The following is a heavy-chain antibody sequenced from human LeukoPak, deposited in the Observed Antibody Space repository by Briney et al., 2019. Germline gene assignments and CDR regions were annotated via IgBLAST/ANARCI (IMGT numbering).Heavy chain of an antibody. J-gene: IGHJ4*02. V-gene: IGHV3-21*01. CDR3: ARDPTVAGGFDY. CDR2: ISSSSSYI. Sequence: GGSLRLSCAASGFTFSSYSMNWVRQAPGKGLEWVSPISSSSSYIYYADSVKGRFTISRDNAKNSLYLQMNSLRAEDTAVYYCARDPTVAGGFDYWGQGTLVTVSS. CDR1: GFTFSSYS. D-gene: IGHD6-19*01.